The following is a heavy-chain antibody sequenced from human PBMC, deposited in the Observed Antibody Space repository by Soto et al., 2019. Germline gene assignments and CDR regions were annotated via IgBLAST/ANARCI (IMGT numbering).Heavy chain of an antibody. J-gene: IGHJ4*02. D-gene: IGHD6-6*01. Sequence: SETLSLTCAVYGGSFSGYYWSWIRQPPGKGLEWIGEINHSGSTNYNPSLKSRVTISVDTSKNQFSLKLSSVTAADTAVYYCARVAAARPGDYWGQGTLVTVS. CDR3: ARVAAARPGDY. CDR2: INHSGST. CDR1: GGSFSGYY. V-gene: IGHV4-34*01.